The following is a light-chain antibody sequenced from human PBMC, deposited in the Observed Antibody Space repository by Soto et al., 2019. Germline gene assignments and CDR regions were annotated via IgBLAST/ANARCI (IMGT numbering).Light chain of an antibody. CDR2: EVI. CDR1: SSDVGTFNL. Sequence: QSALTQVASVSGSPGQSITISCTGTSSDVGTFNLVSWYQQHPGKAPRLMIYEVIKRPSGVSNRFSGSKSGNTASLTISGLQAEDEADYYCRSYAGSSVYVFGTGTKLTVL. V-gene: IGLV2-23*02. CDR3: RSYAGSSVYV. J-gene: IGLJ1*01.